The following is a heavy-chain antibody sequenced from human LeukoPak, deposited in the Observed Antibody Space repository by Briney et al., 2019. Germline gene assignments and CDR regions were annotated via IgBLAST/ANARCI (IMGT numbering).Heavy chain of an antibody. CDR1: GFNFANHA. J-gene: IGHJ4*02. Sequence: GGSLRLFCAASGFNFANHAMSWVRQTAGKGLEWVSAISGGGDITYYADSVKGRFTISRDNSKDTLFLQMHSLRPGDTAVYYCVREDTPATANYWGQGTLVTISS. D-gene: IGHD2-21*02. CDR2: ISGGGDIT. V-gene: IGHV3-23*01. CDR3: VREDTPATANY.